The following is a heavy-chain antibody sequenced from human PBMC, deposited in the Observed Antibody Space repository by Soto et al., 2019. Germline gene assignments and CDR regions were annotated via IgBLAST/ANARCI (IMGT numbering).Heavy chain of an antibody. CDR2: IGGSGAGT. CDR1: GFTFSSYA. Sequence: GVLRLSCAASGFTFSSYAMSWVRQAPGKGLEWVSGIGGSGAGTNYADSVKGRFTISGDNSKNTLYLQMSSLRAEDTAVYYCARGGGIAVAGTHLDYWGQGTLVTVSS. CDR3: ARGGGIAVAGTHLDY. V-gene: IGHV3-23*01. D-gene: IGHD6-19*01. J-gene: IGHJ4*02.